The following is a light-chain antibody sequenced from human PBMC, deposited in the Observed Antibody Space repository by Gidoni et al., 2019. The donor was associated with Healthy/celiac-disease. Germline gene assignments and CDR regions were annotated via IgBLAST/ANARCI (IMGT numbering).Light chain of an antibody. Sequence: QSVLTQPPSASGTPGQRVTISCSGSSSNIGSNYVYWYQQLPGTALKLLIYRNNQRPSGVPDRFSGSKSGTSASLAISGLRSEDEADYYCAAWDDSLSALVFGTGTKVTVL. V-gene: IGLV1-47*01. J-gene: IGLJ1*01. CDR1: SSNIGSNY. CDR3: AAWDDSLSALV. CDR2: RNN.